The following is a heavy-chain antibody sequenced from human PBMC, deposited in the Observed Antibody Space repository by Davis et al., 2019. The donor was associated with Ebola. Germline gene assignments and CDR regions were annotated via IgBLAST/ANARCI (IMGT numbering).Heavy chain of an antibody. Sequence: PGGSLRLSCAASGFTFSSYWMSWVRQAPGKGLEWVANIKQDGNDKYYLVSVKGRFTISRDNAKNSLYLQMNSLRDEDTAVYYCARDSGNSKNRYLDYWGQGTLVTVSS. V-gene: IGHV3-7*01. J-gene: IGHJ4*02. D-gene: IGHD3-10*01. CDR1: GFTFSSYW. CDR2: IKQDGNDK. CDR3: ARDSGNSKNRYLDY.